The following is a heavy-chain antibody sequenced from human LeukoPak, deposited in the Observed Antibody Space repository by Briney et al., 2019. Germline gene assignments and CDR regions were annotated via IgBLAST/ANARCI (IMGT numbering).Heavy chain of an antibody. D-gene: IGHD3-10*01. Sequence: GRSLRLSCAASGFTFSSYAMHWVRQAPGKGLEWVAVISYDGSNKYYADSVKGRFTISRDNSKNTLYLQMNSLRAEDTAVYYCAKDGGRFDRRYYFDYWGQGTLVTVSS. CDR2: ISYDGSNK. J-gene: IGHJ4*02. CDR1: GFTFSSYA. V-gene: IGHV3-30*04. CDR3: AKDGGRFDRRYYFDY.